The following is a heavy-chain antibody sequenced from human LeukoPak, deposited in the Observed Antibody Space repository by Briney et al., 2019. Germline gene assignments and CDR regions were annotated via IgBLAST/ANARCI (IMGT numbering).Heavy chain of an antibody. D-gene: IGHD5-18*01. J-gene: IGHJ4*02. V-gene: IGHV4-59*08. CDR3: ARLPDTAMGIFDY. Sequence: KPSETLSLTCTVSGGSISSYYWSWIRQPPGKGLEWIGYIYYSGSTNYNPSLKSRVTISVDTSKNQFSLKLSSVTAADTAVYYCARLPDTAMGIFDYWGQGTLVTVSS. CDR2: IYYSGST. CDR1: GGSISSYY.